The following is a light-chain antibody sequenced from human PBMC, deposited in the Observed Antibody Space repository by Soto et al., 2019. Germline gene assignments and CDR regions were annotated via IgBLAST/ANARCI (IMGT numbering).Light chain of an antibody. J-gene: IGKJ4*01. CDR2: KAS. CDR3: QQYNTYSPVT. Sequence: DIQMTQSPSTLSASVGDRVTITCRASQSINGWLAWYQQKPGKAPKLLINKASDLESGVPSRFSGSGSGTEFTLTISRLQPDDFAPYYCQQYNTYSPVTFGGGTKVEVK. CDR1: QSINGW. V-gene: IGKV1-5*03.